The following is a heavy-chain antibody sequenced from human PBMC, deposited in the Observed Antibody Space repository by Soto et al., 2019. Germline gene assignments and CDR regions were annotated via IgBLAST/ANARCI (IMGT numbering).Heavy chain of an antibody. CDR1: GFTFSSYG. CDR2: ISYDGSNK. Sequence: GGSLRLSCAASGFTFSSYGMHWVRQAPGKGLEWVAVISYDGSNKYYADSVKGRFTISRDNSKNTLYLQMNSLRAEDTAVYYCAKDRRDYDRSPGNDYWGQGTLVTVSS. CDR3: AKDRRDYDRSPGNDY. J-gene: IGHJ4*02. V-gene: IGHV3-30*18. D-gene: IGHD4-17*01.